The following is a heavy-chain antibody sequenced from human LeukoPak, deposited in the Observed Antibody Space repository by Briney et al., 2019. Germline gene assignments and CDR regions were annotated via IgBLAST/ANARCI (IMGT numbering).Heavy chain of an antibody. D-gene: IGHD5-12*01. V-gene: IGHV3-7*01. CDR3: VRDGGVSGYDLLDY. J-gene: IGHJ4*02. Sequence: GSLRLSCAASGFTFSNYWVTWVRQAPGKGLEWVAHINQDGSKEYYMDSVKARFTISRDNAKNSLSLQMNSLRAEDTAVYYCVRDGGVSGYDLLDYWGQGTLVTVSS. CDR1: GFTFSNYW. CDR2: INQDGSKE.